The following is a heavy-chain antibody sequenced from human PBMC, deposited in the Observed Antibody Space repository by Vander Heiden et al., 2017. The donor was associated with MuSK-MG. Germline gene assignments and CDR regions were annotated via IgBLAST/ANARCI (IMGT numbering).Heavy chain of an antibody. CDR1: GFTFSNYI. Sequence: QVQLVESGGGVVQPGRSLRVSGAPSGFTFSNYIMHWVRQAPGKGLEWVAAIWYDGTNKYYTDSVKGRFTISRDNFKNKLYLQMNSLRAEDTAVYYCARDSGGSYFDYFDPWGQGTLITVSS. V-gene: IGHV3-33*01. D-gene: IGHD1-26*01. CDR2: IWYDGTNK. CDR3: ARDSGGSYFDYFDP. J-gene: IGHJ5*02.